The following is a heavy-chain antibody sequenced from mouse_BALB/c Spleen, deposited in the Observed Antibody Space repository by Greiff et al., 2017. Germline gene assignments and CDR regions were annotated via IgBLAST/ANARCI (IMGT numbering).Heavy chain of an antibody. D-gene: IGHD2-1*01. CDR1: GYTFTSYV. V-gene: IGHV1-14*01. Sequence: VQLQQSGPELVKPGASVKMSCKASGYTFTSYVMYWVKQKPGQGLEWIGYINPYNDGTKYNEKFKGKVTLTSDKSSSTVYMELSSLTSEDSAVYYCARYGNYEGAMDYWGQGTSVTVSS. CDR3: ARYGNYEGAMDY. J-gene: IGHJ4*01. CDR2: INPYNDGT.